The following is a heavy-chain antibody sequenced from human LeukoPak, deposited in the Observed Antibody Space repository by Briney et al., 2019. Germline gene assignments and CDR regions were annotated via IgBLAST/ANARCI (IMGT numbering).Heavy chain of an antibody. J-gene: IGHJ6*02. V-gene: IGHV3-7*01. Sequence: PGRSLRLSCAASGFTFDDYAMHWVRQAPGKGLEWVANIKQDGSEKYYVDSVKGRFTISRDNAKNSLYLQMNSLRAEDTAVYYCASWGIQLWPPFLYYYYGMDVWGQGTTVTVSS. D-gene: IGHD5-18*01. CDR3: ASWGIQLWPPFLYYYYGMDV. CDR1: GFTFDDYA. CDR2: IKQDGSEK.